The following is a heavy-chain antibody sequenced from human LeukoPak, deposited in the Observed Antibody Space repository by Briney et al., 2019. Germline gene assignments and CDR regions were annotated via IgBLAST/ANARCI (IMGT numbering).Heavy chain of an antibody. CDR3: ARPPSPYYDFWSGYKRDYYYYMDV. V-gene: IGHV3-48*01. J-gene: IGHJ6*03. CDR1: GFTFSSSA. Sequence: PGGSLRLSCTGSGFTFSSSAMSWVRQAPGKGLEWVSYISSSSSTIYYADSVKGRFTISRDNAKNSLYLQMNSLRAEDTAVYYCARPPSPYYDFWSGYKRDYYYYMDVWGKGTTVTVSS. CDR2: ISSSSSTI. D-gene: IGHD3-3*01.